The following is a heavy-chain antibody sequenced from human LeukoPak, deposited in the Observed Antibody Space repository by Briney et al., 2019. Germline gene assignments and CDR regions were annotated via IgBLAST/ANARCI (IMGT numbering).Heavy chain of an antibody. CDR3: ARHATHYDALIGVYHYPGYYFDF. D-gene: IGHD3-9*01. J-gene: IGHJ4*02. V-gene: IGHV4-39*01. Sequence: SETLSLTCTVSGDSITNTNYYWGWIRQSPGRGLEWIGSIYYTENTYYNPSLKSRVTISVDTSKEHFSLKLNSLTAADTAVYYCARHATHYDALIGVYHYPGYYFDFWGQGTLVTVSS. CDR1: GDSITNTNYY. CDR2: IYYTENT.